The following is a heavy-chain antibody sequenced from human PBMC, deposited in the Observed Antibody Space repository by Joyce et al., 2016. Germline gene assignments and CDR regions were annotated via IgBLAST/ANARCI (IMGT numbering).Heavy chain of an antibody. V-gene: IGHV3-30*18. CDR2: IANDGKNK. J-gene: IGHJ4*02. CDR3: AKDRETSAVLDF. D-gene: IGHD6-25*01. CDR1: GFTFRSYG. Sequence: QAQLVESGGCVVQPGRSLRLSCGVSGFTFRSYGMHWVGEAPDKGLEWVAVIANDGKNKNNADSVKGGFTDSRGNSKKILSQEMNSLRPEDTTVYYCAKDRETSAVLDFWGKGTPVTVSS.